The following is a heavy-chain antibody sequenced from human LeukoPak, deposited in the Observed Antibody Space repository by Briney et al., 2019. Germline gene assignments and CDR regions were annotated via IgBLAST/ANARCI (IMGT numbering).Heavy chain of an antibody. D-gene: IGHD2-15*01. V-gene: IGHV1-18*04. CDR2: ISAYNGNT. Sequence: ASVKVSCKASGYTFTSYGISWVRQAPGQGLEWMGWISAYNGNTNYAQKLQGRVTMTTDTSTSTAYMELRSLRSDDTAVYYCARDTCSSGGSCYFMVYWGQGTLVTVSS. CDR1: GYTFTSYG. CDR3: ARDTCSSGGSCYFMVY. J-gene: IGHJ4*02.